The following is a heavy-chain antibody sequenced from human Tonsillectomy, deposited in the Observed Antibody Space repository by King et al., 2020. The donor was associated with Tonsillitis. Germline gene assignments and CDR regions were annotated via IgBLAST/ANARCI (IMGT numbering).Heavy chain of an antibody. D-gene: IGHD5-18*01. CDR3: ATKSRGYSYGFDY. V-gene: IGHV3-23*04. CDR1: GFTFSSYA. J-gene: IGHJ4*02. Sequence: VQLVESGGGLVQPGGSLRLSCAASGFTFSSYAVSWVRQAPGKGLEWVSVIRGSGGSTYYADSVKGRFTISRDNSKNTLYLQMNSLRAEDTAVYYCATKSRGYSYGFDYWGQGTLVTVSS. CDR2: IRGSGGST.